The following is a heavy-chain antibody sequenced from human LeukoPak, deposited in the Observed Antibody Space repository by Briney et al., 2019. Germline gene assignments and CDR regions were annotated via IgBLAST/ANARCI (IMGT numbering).Heavy chain of an antibody. Sequence: SETLSLTCAVYGGSFSGYCWSWIRQPPGKGLEWIGEINHSGSTNYNPSLKSRVTISVDTSKNQFSLKLSSVTAADTAVYYCARGRITGTYYVGWYFDLWGRGTLVTVSS. CDR3: ARGRITGTYYVGWYFDL. CDR1: GGSFSGYC. CDR2: INHSGST. D-gene: IGHD1-20*01. J-gene: IGHJ2*01. V-gene: IGHV4-34*01.